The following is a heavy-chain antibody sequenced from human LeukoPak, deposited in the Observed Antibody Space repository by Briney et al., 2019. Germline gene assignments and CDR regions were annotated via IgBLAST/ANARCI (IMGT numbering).Heavy chain of an antibody. V-gene: IGHV1-69*05. CDR1: GGTFSSYA. J-gene: IGHJ4*02. CDR2: IIPIFGTA. Sequence: SVKVSCKASGGTFSSYAISWVRQAPGQGLEWMGGIIPIFGTANYAQKFQGRVTITTDESTSTAYMELSSLRSEDTAVYYCARDYYDSSGYIGGAYYFDYWGQGTLVTVSS. D-gene: IGHD3-22*01. CDR3: ARDYYDSSGYIGGAYYFDY.